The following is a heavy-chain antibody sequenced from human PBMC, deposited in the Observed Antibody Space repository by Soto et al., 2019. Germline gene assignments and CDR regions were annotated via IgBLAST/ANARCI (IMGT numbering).Heavy chain of an antibody. D-gene: IGHD1-20*01. CDR2: INYRGST. J-gene: IGHJ4*02. CDR3: ARAASSPINGPPYYFDS. CDR1: GVSISSDY. Sequence: SETLSLTCSVSGVSISSDYWSWIRQPPGKGLEWIGYINYRGSTNYNPSLKSRVTISVDTSKNQFSLSLTSVTAADTAVYFCARAASSPINGPPYYFDSWGPGTLVTVS. V-gene: IGHV4-59*01.